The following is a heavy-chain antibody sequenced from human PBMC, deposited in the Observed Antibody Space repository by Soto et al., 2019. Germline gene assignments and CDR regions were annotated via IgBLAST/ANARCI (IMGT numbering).Heavy chain of an antibody. Sequence: GSLRLSCTVSGFTFGSHAMSWVRQAPGKGLECVSGISGSGGTTFYADSVKGRFTISRDNSKKTLYLQMYSLRAEDTAVYYCAKTPYDFWSSGQYLFDHWGQGTLVTVSS. V-gene: IGHV3-23*01. CDR3: AKTPYDFWSSGQYLFDH. D-gene: IGHD3-3*01. CDR2: ISGSGGTT. J-gene: IGHJ4*02. CDR1: GFTFGSHA.